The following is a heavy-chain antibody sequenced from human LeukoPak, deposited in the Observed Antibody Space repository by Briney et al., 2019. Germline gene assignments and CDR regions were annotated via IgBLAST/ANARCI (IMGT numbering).Heavy chain of an antibody. Sequence: SETLSLTCTVSGGFVSSYYWSWIRQPAGKGLEWIGRIYTSGSTNYNPSLKSRVTMSVDTSKNQLSLKLSSVTAADTAVYYCSYYDSSGYYYWGQGTLVTVSS. CDR3: SYYDSSGYYY. CDR2: IYTSGST. D-gene: IGHD3-22*01. J-gene: IGHJ4*02. V-gene: IGHV4-4*07. CDR1: GGFVSSYY.